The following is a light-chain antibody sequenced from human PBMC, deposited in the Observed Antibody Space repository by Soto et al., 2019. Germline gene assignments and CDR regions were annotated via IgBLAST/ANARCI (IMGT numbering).Light chain of an antibody. CDR3: QHYNGY. Sequence: DMPMTQSPPTLSASVRDRVTITCRASQNIRSWLAWYQQKPGKAPKVLIYDASTLESGVPSRFSGSGFGTEFTLTISSLQPDDFATYYCQHYNGYFGQGTKLEIK. V-gene: IGKV1-5*01. CDR2: DAS. CDR1: QNIRSW. J-gene: IGKJ2*01.